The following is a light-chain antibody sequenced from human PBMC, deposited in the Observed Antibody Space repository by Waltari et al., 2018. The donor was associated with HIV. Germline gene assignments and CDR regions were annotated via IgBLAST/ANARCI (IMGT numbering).Light chain of an antibody. J-gene: IGKJ1*01. CDR3: QQYNKWPWT. Sequence: EIVMTQSPATLSVSPGERATLSCRAGQSVSNNLAWFQQRPCQAPRLLISGASTRATDVAARFSGSGSGTEFTLTISSLQSEDFAIYYCQQYNKWPWTFGQGTKVEIK. V-gene: IGKV3-15*01. CDR2: GAS. CDR1: QSVSNN.